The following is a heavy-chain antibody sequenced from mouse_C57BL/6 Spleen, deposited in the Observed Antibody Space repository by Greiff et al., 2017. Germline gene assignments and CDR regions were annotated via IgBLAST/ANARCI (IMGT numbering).Heavy chain of an antibody. CDR2: IDPEDGDT. CDR1: GFNIKDYY. V-gene: IGHV14-1*01. Sequence: VQLQQSGAELVRPGASVKLSCTASGFNIKDYYMHWVKQRPEQGLEWIGRIDPEDGDTEYAPKFPGKATMTADTSSNTAYLQLSSLTSEDTAVYYCTTGYYGSSYDWYFDVWGTGTTVTVSS. CDR3: TTGYYGSSYDWYFDV. J-gene: IGHJ1*03. D-gene: IGHD1-1*01.